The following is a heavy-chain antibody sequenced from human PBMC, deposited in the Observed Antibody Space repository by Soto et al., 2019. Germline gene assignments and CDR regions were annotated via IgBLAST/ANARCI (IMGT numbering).Heavy chain of an antibody. V-gene: IGHV1-18*01. D-gene: IGHD6-19*01. Sequence: QVHMVQSGAEVKKPGASVKVACKASGYSFTSYGVSWVRQAPGQGLEWMGWISTYNGNTKYAQKFQDRVKMTADTSTSTAYMELGSLRSDDTAIYYCMGGDVGWLDDLRQGELDPWGQGTLVTVSA. CDR2: ISTYNGNT. CDR3: MGGDVGWLDDLRQGELDP. J-gene: IGHJ5*02. CDR1: GYSFTSYG.